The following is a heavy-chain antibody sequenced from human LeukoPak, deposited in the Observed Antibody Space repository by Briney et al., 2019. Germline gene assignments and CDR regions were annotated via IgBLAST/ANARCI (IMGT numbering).Heavy chain of an antibody. J-gene: IGHJ4*02. CDR1: GGSISSYY. Sequence: SETLSLTCTVSGGSISSYYWSWIRQPPGKGLEWIGHIYYSGSTKYSPSLKSRVTISVDTSKNQFSLKLSSVTAADTAVYYCANLCSSTSCRSDYWGQGTLVTVSS. V-gene: IGHV4-59*08. CDR2: IYYSGST. CDR3: ANLCSSTSCRSDY. D-gene: IGHD2-2*01.